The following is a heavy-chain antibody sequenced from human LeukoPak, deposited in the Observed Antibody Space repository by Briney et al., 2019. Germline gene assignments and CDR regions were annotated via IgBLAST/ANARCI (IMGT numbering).Heavy chain of an antibody. V-gene: IGHV1-58*01. D-gene: IGHD4-23*01. Sequence: PVKVSCKASGFTFTSSAVQWVRQARGQRLEWIGWIVVGSGNTNYAQKFQERVTITRDMSTSTAYMELSSLRSEDTAVYYCAAPTVAYYYYGMDVWGQGTTVTVSS. CDR1: GFTFTSSA. CDR2: IVVGSGNT. CDR3: AAPTVAYYYYGMDV. J-gene: IGHJ6*02.